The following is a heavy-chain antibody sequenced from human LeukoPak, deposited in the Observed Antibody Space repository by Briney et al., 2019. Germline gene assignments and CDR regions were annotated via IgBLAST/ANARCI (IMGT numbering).Heavy chain of an antibody. Sequence: TSSETLSLTCTVSGGSISSYYWSWIRQPPGKGLEWIGYIYYSGSTNYNPSLKSRVTISVDTSKNQFSLKLSSVTAADTAVYYCARGKYSSSWYGSLTPFDPWGQGTLVTVSS. CDR1: GGSISSYY. V-gene: IGHV4-59*12. J-gene: IGHJ5*02. CDR2: IYYSGST. D-gene: IGHD6-13*01. CDR3: ARGKYSSSWYGSLTPFDP.